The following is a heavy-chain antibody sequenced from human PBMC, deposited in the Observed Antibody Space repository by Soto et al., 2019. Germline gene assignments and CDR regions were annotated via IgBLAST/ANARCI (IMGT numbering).Heavy chain of an antibody. D-gene: IGHD4-4*01. Sequence: QITLKESGPALMEPTQTLTLTCSFSGLSLSTPGVGVGWLRQAPGKALECLAIIYWDNDKRYNPSLKTRLTITKDTSKNQVVLTMTYMEPLYTAIYYCAHRVTHSTNYSVGWFDPWGQGTLVTVS. CDR1: GLSLSTPGVG. CDR2: IYWDNDK. CDR3: AHRVTHSTNYSVGWFDP. V-gene: IGHV2-5*02. J-gene: IGHJ5*02.